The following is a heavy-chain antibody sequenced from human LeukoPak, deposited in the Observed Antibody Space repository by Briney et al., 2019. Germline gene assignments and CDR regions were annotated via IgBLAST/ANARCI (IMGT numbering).Heavy chain of an antibody. Sequence: GGSLRLSWAASGFTFSDDYMDWVRQAPGKGLGWVGGIRKKVNGYTTEYAASVKGRFTISRDDSKISLYLQMNSLKTEDTALYYCARVRDSDGYSYDYWGQGTLVTVSS. CDR1: GFTFSDDY. CDR2: IRKKVNGYTT. J-gene: IGHJ4*02. D-gene: IGHD3-22*01. CDR3: ARVRDSDGYSYDY. V-gene: IGHV3-72*01.